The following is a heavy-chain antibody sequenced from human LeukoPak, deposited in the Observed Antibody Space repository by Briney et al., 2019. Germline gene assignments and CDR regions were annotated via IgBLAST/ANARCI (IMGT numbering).Heavy chain of an antibody. CDR1: GITFTGHS. V-gene: IGHV3-21*01. CDR2: IGSSSTSI. J-gene: IGHJ4*02. CDR3: ASMTTYCGGDCYFFDY. Sequence: GGSLRLSCSASGITFTGHSMNWVRQAPGKGLEWVSAIGSSSTSIYYADSVKGRFTVSRDNAKSSLYLQMNSLRGEDTAVYYCASMTTYCGGDCYFFDYWGQGTLVTVSS. D-gene: IGHD2-21*02.